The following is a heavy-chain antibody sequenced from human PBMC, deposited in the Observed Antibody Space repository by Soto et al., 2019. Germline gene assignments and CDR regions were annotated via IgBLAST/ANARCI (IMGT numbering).Heavy chain of an antibody. CDR2: IIPIFGTA. CDR1: GGTFSSYA. V-gene: IGHV1-69*06. J-gene: IGHJ4*02. Sequence: ASVKVSCKASGGTFSSYAISWVRQAPGQGLEWMGGIIPIFGTANYAQKFQGRVTITADKSTSTAYMELSSLRSEDTAVYYCARSPTQLWLPSLVNYFDYWGQGTLVTVSS. D-gene: IGHD5-18*01. CDR3: ARSPTQLWLPSLVNYFDY.